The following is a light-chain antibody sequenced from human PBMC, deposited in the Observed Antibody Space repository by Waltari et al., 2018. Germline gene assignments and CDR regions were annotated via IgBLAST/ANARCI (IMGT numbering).Light chain of an antibody. CDR1: SSDVGSYHS. CDR3: SSQSSDNVVL. J-gene: IGLJ2*01. Sequence: QSALTQPASVSGSPGQSITIPCTGTSSDVGSYHSVSWYQDHPGHAPKVIIYDVSDRPSGISERFSGSKSGNTASLTISGLQAEDEADYYCSSQSSDNVVLFGGGTKLTVL. CDR2: DVS. V-gene: IGLV2-14*03.